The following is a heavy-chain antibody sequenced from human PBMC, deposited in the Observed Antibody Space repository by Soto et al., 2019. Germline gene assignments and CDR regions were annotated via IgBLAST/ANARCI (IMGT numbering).Heavy chain of an antibody. CDR2: ISSSGTII. CDR1: GFTFSSYE. J-gene: IGHJ4*01. D-gene: IGHD3-10*01. Sequence: GGSLRLSCAASGFTFSSYEMNWVRQAPGKGLEWVSYISSSGTIIDYADSVKGRFTISRDNAKNLLYLQMDSLRAEETAVYYCARDSAYGSGASVHHYLDFWGRGTLVTVSS. CDR3: ARDSAYGSGASVHHYLDF. V-gene: IGHV3-48*03.